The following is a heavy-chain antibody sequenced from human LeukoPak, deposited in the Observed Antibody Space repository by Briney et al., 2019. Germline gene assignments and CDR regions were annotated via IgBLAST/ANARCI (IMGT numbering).Heavy chain of an antibody. CDR3: ARVCRYSGYDWDY. J-gene: IGHJ4*02. CDR2: ISSSSSYI. D-gene: IGHD5-12*01. V-gene: IGHV3-21*01. Sequence: GGSLRLSCAASGFTFSSYSMNWVRQAPGKGLEWVSSISSSSSYIYYADSVKGRFTISRDNAKNALYLQMNSLRAEDTAVYYCARVCRYSGYDWDYWGQGTLVTVSS. CDR1: GFTFSSYS.